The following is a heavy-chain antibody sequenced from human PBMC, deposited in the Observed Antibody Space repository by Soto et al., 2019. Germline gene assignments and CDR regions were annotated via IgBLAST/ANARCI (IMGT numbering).Heavy chain of an antibody. J-gene: IGHJ4*02. D-gene: IGHD3-10*01. V-gene: IGHV4-4*02. Sequence: QVQLQESGPGLVKPSGTLSLTCAVSGGSISSSNWWSWVRQPPGKGLEWIGEIYHSGSTNYNPSXKRRVTVPGDXXKXQXXLRLSAGTAATTAVYYCAREAGAGRWFGERGSLDYWGQGPLVTASS. CDR3: AREAGAGRWFGERGSLDY. CDR2: IYHSGST. CDR1: GGSISSSNW.